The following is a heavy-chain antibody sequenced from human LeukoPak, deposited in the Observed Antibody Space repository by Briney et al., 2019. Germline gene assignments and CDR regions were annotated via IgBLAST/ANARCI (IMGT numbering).Heavy chain of an antibody. CDR1: GYTFTGYY. CDR3: ARDHSGYDFDY. V-gene: IGHV1-2*02. Sequence: GASVKVSCKASGYTFTGYYMHWVRRAPGQGLEWMGWINPNSGGTNYAQKFQGRVTVTRDTSISTAYMELSRLRSDDTAVYYCARDHSGYDFDYWGQGTLVTVSS. J-gene: IGHJ4*02. D-gene: IGHD5-12*01. CDR2: INPNSGGT.